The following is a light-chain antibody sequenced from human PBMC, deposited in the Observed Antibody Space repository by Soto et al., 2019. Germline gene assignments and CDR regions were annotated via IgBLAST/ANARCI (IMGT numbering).Light chain of an antibody. CDR2: EGV. CDR3: CSYAGDNTYV. CDR1: SSDVGSYDL. V-gene: IGLV2-23*01. Sequence: QSALTQSASVSGSPGQSITISCTGTSSDVGSYDLVSWYQHHPGKAPKLIIYEGVKRPSGVSNRFSASKSGNTASLTISGLQAEDEADYYCCSYAGDNTYVFGTGTKVTVL. J-gene: IGLJ1*01.